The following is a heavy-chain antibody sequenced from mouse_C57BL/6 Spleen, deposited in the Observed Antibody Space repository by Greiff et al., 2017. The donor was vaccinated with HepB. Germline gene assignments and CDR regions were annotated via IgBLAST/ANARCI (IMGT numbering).Heavy chain of an antibody. J-gene: IGHJ1*03. CDR1: GFTFSNYW. CDR3: TGGGYYTGYFDV. V-gene: IGHV6-3*01. D-gene: IGHD2-3*01. CDR2: IRLKSDNYAT. Sequence: EVNVVESGGGLVQPGGSMKLSCVASGFTFSNYWMNWVRQSPEKGLEWVAQIRLKSDNYATHYAESVKGRFTISRDDSKSSVYLQMNNLRAEDTGIYYCTGGGYYTGYFDVWGTGTTVTVSS.